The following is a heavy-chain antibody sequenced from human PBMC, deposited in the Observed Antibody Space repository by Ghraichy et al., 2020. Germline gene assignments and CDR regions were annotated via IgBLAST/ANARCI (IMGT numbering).Heavy chain of an antibody. CDR1: GFTFSSYG. D-gene: IGHD5-24*01. V-gene: IGHV3-33*01. CDR3: AARRDGYNVRNWFDP. Sequence: GGSLRLSCAASGFTFSSYGMHWVRQAPGKGLEWVAVIWYDGSNKYYADSVKGRFTISRDNSKNTLYLQMNSLRAEDTAVYYCAARRDGYNVRNWFDPWGQGTLVTISS. CDR2: IWYDGSNK. J-gene: IGHJ5*02.